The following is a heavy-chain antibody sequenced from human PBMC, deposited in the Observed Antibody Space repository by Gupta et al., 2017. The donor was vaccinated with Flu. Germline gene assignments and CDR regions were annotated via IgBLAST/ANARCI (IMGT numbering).Heavy chain of an antibody. CDR3: VTVYGGYVFGEDY. D-gene: IGHD5-12*01. CDR2: INPNNGGT. Sequence: QVQLVQSGAEVKKPGASVKVSCKASGYTFTGHYMHWVRQAPGQGLEWMGRINPNNGGTNYAQKFQGRVTMVRDTSTSTAYMELTRLKSDDTAVYFCVTVYGGYVFGEDYWGQGTLVTVSS. V-gene: IGHV1-2*06. J-gene: IGHJ4*02. CDR1: GYTFTGHY.